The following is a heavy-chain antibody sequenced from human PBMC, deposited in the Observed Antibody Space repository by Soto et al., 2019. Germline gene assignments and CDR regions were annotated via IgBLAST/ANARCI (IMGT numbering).Heavy chain of an antibody. CDR1: GFTFSAYD. V-gene: IGHV3-30*18. CDR3: AKDAAGYSSSWYGY. Sequence: GGSLRLSCAASGFTFSAYDMHWVRQAPGKGLDWVALISYDGSKNSYADSVKGRFTISRDKSKNTLYLQMNSLRAEDTAVYYCAKDAAGYSSSWYGYWGQGTLVTVSS. D-gene: IGHD6-13*01. CDR2: ISYDGSKN. J-gene: IGHJ4*02.